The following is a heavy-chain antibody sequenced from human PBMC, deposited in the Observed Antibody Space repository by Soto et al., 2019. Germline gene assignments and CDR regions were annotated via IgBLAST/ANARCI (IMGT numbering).Heavy chain of an antibody. CDR2: IYYSGST. J-gene: IGHJ4*02. V-gene: IGHV4-31*03. D-gene: IGHD2-15*01. Sequence: SETLSLTCTVPVGSISSGGYYWSWIRQHPGKGLEWIGYIYYSGSTYYNPSLKSRVTISVDTSKNQFSLKLSSVTAADTAVYNCARISCSGGSCYSYYFDYWGQGTLVTVSS. CDR1: VGSISSGGYY. CDR3: ARISCSGGSCYSYYFDY.